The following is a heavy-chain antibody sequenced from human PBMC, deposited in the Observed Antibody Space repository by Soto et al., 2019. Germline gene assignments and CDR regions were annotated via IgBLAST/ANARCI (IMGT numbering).Heavy chain of an antibody. V-gene: IGHV3-64*04. D-gene: IGHD2-8*01. J-gene: IGHJ6*02. Sequence: GGSLRLSCSASGLTFSSYAMHWVRQAPGKGLEYVSAISSNGGSTYYADSVKGRFTISRDNSKNTLYLQMNSLRAEDTAVYYCAKDRGYCTNGVCSMGMDVWGQGTTVTVSS. CDR3: AKDRGYCTNGVCSMGMDV. CDR1: GLTFSSYA. CDR2: ISSNGGST.